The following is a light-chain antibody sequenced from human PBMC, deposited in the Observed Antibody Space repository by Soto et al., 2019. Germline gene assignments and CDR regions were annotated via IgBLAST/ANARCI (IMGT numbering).Light chain of an antibody. CDR3: QQYGSSPRFT. V-gene: IGKV3-20*01. Sequence: EIVLTQSPGTLSLSPGERATLSCRASQSVSSSYLAWYQQKPGQAPRLLIYGASSRATGIPDRFSGSGSGTDLTLTISRLAPEDFAVYYCQQYGSSPRFTFGPGTKVDI. CDR1: QSVSSSY. J-gene: IGKJ3*01. CDR2: GAS.